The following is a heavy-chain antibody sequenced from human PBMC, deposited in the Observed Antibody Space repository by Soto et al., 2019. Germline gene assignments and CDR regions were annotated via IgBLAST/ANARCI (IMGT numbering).Heavy chain of an antibody. D-gene: IGHD6-6*01. J-gene: IGHJ6*02. CDR3: ARGRAVGQLVPRYYYSYGMDV. CDR1: GGSFSGHY. V-gene: IGHV4-34*01. Sequence: SETLSLTCAVYGGSFSGHYLSWIRQPPGKGLEWIGEINHSGSTNYNPSLKSRVTISVDTSKNQFSLKLSSVTAADTAVYYCARGRAVGQLVPRYYYSYGMDVWGQGTTVTVYS. CDR2: INHSGST.